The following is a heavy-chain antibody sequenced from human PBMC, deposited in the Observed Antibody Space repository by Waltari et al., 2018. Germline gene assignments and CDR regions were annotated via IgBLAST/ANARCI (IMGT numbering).Heavy chain of an antibody. V-gene: IGHV4-59*01. CDR2: IYYSGST. CDR1: GGSISSYY. Sequence: QVQLQESGPGLVKPSETLSLTCTVSGGSISSYYWSWIRQPPGKGLEWIGYIYYSGSTNYNPSLKSRVTISVDTSKNQFSLKLSSVTAADTAVYYCARDRSGGASTVMWNYYYGMDVWGQGTTVTVSS. D-gene: IGHD4-4*01. CDR3: ARDRSGGASTVMWNYYYGMDV. J-gene: IGHJ6*02.